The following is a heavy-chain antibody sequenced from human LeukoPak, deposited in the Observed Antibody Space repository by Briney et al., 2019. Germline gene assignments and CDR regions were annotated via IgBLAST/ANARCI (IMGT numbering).Heavy chain of an antibody. D-gene: IGHD3-22*01. CDR3: AREPPTGGDSSGYRGGVDY. V-gene: IGHV3-48*01. Sequence: GGSLRLSCAASGFTFSSYGMNWVRQAPGKGLEWLSYISSSSSTIYYADSVKGRFTISRDNAKNSLYLQMNSLRAEDTAVYYCAREPPTGGDSSGYRGGVDYWGQGTLVTVSS. J-gene: IGHJ4*02. CDR2: ISSSSSTI. CDR1: GFTFSSYG.